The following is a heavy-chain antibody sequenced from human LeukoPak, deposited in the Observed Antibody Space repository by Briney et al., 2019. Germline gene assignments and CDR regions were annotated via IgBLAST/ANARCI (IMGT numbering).Heavy chain of an antibody. CDR3: ARGYGETADFDY. V-gene: IGHV1-2*04. D-gene: IGHD4-17*01. J-gene: IGHJ4*02. Sequence: GASVKVSCKASGSTFSGYDMHWVRQAPGQGLEWMGWINPNSGGTNYAPKFQGWVTMTRDTSISTAYMELSRLRSDDTAVYYCARGYGETADFDYWGQGTLVTVSS. CDR2: INPNSGGT. CDR1: GSTFSGYD.